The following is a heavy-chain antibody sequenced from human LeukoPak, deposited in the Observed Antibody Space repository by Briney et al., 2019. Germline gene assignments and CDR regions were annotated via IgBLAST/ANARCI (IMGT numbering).Heavy chain of an antibody. CDR1: GFTFSSYG. D-gene: IGHD3-9*01. Sequence: GGSLRLSCAASGFTFSSYGMHWVRQAPGKGLEWVAFIRYDGSNKYYADSVKGRFTISRDNSKNTLYLQLNSLRTEDTAVYYCAKGGRITIFCLDYWGQGTLVTVSS. CDR3: AKGGRITIFCLDY. CDR2: IRYDGSNK. V-gene: IGHV3-30*02. J-gene: IGHJ4*02.